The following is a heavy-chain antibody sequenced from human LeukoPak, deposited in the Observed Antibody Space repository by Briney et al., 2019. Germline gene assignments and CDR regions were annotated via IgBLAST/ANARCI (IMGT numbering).Heavy chain of an antibody. J-gene: IGHJ4*02. CDR3: ARMGQLPVADDY. Sequence: PEGSLRLSCAASGFTFSDYYMSWIRQAPGKGLEWVSYISSSGSTIYYAGSVKGRFTISRDNAKNSLYLQMNSLRAEDTAVYYCARMGQLPVADDYWGQGTLVTVSS. CDR2: ISSSGSTI. V-gene: IGHV3-11*01. D-gene: IGHD2-2*01. CDR1: GFTFSDYY.